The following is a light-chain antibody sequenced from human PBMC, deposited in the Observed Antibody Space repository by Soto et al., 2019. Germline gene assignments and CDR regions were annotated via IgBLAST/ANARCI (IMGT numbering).Light chain of an antibody. CDR3: SSYAGSSTHVV. CDR2: EGS. CDR1: SSDFGSYIL. V-gene: IGLV2-23*01. J-gene: IGLJ2*01. Sequence: QSALTQPASVSGSPGQSITISCTGTSSDFGSYILVSWYQQHPGKAPKVMIYEGSKRPSGVSDRFSGSQSGNTASLTISGLQAEDEADYYCSSYAGSSTHVVFGGGTKLTV.